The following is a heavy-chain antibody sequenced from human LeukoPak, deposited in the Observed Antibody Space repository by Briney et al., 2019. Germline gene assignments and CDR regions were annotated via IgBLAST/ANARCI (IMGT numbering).Heavy chain of an antibody. V-gene: IGHV4-4*02. CDR3: ARTGLGYCSGGSCYTIDY. CDR2: IYHSGST. D-gene: IGHD2-15*01. Sequence: PSGTLSLTCAVSGGSISSSNWWSWVRQPPGKGLEWIGEIYHSGSTNYNPSLKSRVTISVDKSKNQFSLKLSSVTAADTAVYYCARTGLGYCSGGSCYTIDYWGQGTLVTVSS. CDR1: GGSISSSNW. J-gene: IGHJ4*02.